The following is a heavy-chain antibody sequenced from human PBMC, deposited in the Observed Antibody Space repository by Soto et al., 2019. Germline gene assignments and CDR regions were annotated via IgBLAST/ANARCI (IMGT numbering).Heavy chain of an antibody. CDR2: ISSSSSYI. D-gene: IGHD3-22*01. V-gene: IGHV3-21*01. J-gene: IGHJ4*02. CDR3: ARDGLDSSGYYISLYY. CDR1: GFTFSSYS. Sequence: GGSLRLSCAASGFTFSSYSMNWVRQAPGKGLEWVSSISSSSSYIYYADSVKGRFTISRDNAKNSLYLQMNSLRAEDTAVYYCARDGLDSSGYYISLYYWGQGTLVTVSS.